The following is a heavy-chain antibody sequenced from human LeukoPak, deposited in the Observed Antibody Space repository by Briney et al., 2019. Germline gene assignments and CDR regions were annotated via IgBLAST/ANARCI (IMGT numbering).Heavy chain of an antibody. CDR2: ITDSGGAT. CDR1: GFTFSSFA. J-gene: IGHJ4*02. V-gene: IGHV3-23*01. CDR3: AKATARSCSGPSCYPLDY. Sequence: GGSLRLSCAASGFTFSSFAMTWVPQAPGKGLEWVSSITDSGGATYYIDSVKGRFTPSTDNSKDTLYLQLTSLGAEDTALYYCAKATARSCSGPSCYPLDYWGQGTLVTVSS. D-gene: IGHD2-15*01.